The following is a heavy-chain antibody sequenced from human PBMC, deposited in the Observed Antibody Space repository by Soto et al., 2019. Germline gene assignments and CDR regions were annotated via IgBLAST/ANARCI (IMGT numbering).Heavy chain of an antibody. J-gene: IGHJ4*02. D-gene: IGHD4-17*01. V-gene: IGHV3-23*01. CDR3: ANFEDDYGDYGDTIDY. CDR2: ISGSGGST. Sequence: QPGGSLRLSCAASGFTFSSYAMSWVRQAPGKGLEWVSAISGSGGSTYYADSVKGRFTISRDNSKNTLYLQMNSLRAEDTAVYYCANFEDDYGDYGDTIDYWGQGTLVTVSS. CDR1: GFTFSSYA.